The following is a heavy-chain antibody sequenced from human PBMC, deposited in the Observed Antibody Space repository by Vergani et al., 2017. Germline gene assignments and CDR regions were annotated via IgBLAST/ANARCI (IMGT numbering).Heavy chain of an antibody. CDR3: ARRLVVPAARDLTDAFDI. D-gene: IGHD2-2*01. CDR1: GGSISSGSYY. Sequence: QVQLQESGPGLVKPSQTLSLTCTVSGGSISSGSYYWSRIRQPAGQGLEWIGRIYTSGSTNYNPSLKSRVTMSVDTSKNQFYLKLSSVTAADTAVYYCARRLVVPAARDLTDAFDIWGQGTMVTVSS. CDR2: IYTSGST. J-gene: IGHJ3*02. V-gene: IGHV4-61*02.